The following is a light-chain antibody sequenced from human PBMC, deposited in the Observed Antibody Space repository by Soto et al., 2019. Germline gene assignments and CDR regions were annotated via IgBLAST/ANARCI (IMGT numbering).Light chain of an antibody. V-gene: IGKV3-20*01. CDR1: QSVSTTY. Sequence: EIVLTQSPGTLSLSPGERATLSCRASQSVSTTYLAWYQQKPGQAPRLLIYGASSRATGIPDRFSGSGSGTDFTLTISRLEPEDFAVYYCPQYGSSRWTFGQGTKV. CDR3: PQYGSSRWT. J-gene: IGKJ1*01. CDR2: GAS.